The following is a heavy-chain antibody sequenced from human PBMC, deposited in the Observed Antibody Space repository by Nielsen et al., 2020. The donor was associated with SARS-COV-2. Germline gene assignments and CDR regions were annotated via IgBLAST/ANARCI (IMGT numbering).Heavy chain of an antibody. V-gene: IGHV3-23*01. CDR2: ISGSGGST. Sequence: LKISCAASGFTFSSYAMSWVRQAPGKGLEWVSAISGSGGSTYYADSVKGRFTISRDNSKNTLYLQMNSLRAEDTAVYYCAKALGARYAGYWGQGTLVTVSS. D-gene: IGHD1-26*01. CDR1: GFTFSSYA. J-gene: IGHJ4*02. CDR3: AKALGARYAGY.